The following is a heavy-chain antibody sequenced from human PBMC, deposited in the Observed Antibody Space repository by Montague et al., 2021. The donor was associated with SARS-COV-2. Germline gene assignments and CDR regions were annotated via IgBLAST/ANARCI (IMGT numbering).Heavy chain of an antibody. CDR3: AMLYDGGGGRGY. J-gene: IGHJ4*02. Sequence: SETLSLTCTVSGGSIDGNHWTWVRQSPGKGLEWIGQIGSTNYNPSLESRISTTVDTSKSQFSLNLASVTAADSAIYYCAMLYDGGGGRGYWGQGTLATVSS. CDR2: IGST. D-gene: IGHD1-26*01. CDR1: GGSIDGNH. V-gene: IGHV4-59*01.